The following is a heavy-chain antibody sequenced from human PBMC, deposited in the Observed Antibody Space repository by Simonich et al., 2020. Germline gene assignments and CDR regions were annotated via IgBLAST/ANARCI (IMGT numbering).Heavy chain of an antibody. Sequence: QLQLQESGPGLVKPSETLSLTCTVSGGSISSSSYYGGWIRQPPGRGLGWMGSIYYIGGTYYNPSLKSRVTISVDTSKNQFSLKLSSVTAADTAVYYCARHAGFAFDIWGQGTMVTVSS. CDR2: IYYIGGT. J-gene: IGHJ3*02. D-gene: IGHD6-13*01. CDR3: ARHAGFAFDI. V-gene: IGHV4-39*01. CDR1: GGSISSSSYY.